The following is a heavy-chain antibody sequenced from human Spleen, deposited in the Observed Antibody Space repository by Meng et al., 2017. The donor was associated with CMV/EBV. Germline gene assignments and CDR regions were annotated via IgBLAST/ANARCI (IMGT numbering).Heavy chain of an antibody. Sequence: TETLSLTCSVSGDSISSSSYYWGWIRQPPGKGLEYIGTIYYTGTTYYNPSLRSRVTISMDTSRNQFSLKLSSVTAADTAVYYCVRVALVILLSASDVRGQGTQVTVSS. V-gene: IGHV4-39*07. CDR3: VRVALVILLSASDV. CDR2: IYYTGTT. J-gene: IGHJ3*01. D-gene: IGHD4-23*01. CDR1: GDSISSSSYY.